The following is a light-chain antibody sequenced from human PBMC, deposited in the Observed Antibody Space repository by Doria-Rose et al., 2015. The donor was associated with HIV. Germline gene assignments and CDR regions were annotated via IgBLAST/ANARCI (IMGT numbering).Light chain of an antibody. CDR3: HQYNNWPT. Sequence: TQSPETLPVSPGESATLSCRASQSVSTDLAWYQHKPCQAPRLLIWGASSRATGIPARFSCSGSGTEFTLTISSLQSEDFAIDFCHQYNNWPTFGQGTRLDIK. J-gene: IGKJ5*01. CDR1: QSVSTD. V-gene: IGKV3-15*01. CDR2: GAS.